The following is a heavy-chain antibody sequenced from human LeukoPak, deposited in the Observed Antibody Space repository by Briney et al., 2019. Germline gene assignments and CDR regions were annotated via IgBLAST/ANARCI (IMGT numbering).Heavy chain of an antibody. D-gene: IGHD3-22*01. CDR1: GYSFSNYW. J-gene: IGHJ6*03. CDR2: IYPEDSDS. V-gene: IGHV5-51*01. CDR3: ARVVGSGYRARDMDV. Sequence: GESLKISCEGSGYSFSNYWIAWVRQMPGKGLEWMGVIYPEDSDSRYSSPTFQGQVTISADKSMSTAYLHWSSLKASDTAVYYCARVVGSGYRARDMDVWGKGTTVTVSS.